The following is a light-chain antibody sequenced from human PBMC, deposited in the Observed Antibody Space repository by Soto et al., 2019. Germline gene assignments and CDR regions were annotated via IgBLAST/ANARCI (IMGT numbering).Light chain of an antibody. CDR2: RDS. Sequence: SYELTQTPSVSVSPGQTATITCSGNNLEDKYVCWYQQKPGQSPVMVIHRDSERPSGIPERFSGSNSGDTATLTISETQAVDEADYYCQAWHNNPRVVFGGGTKLTVL. J-gene: IGLJ2*01. V-gene: IGLV3-1*01. CDR1: NLEDKY. CDR3: QAWHNNPRVV.